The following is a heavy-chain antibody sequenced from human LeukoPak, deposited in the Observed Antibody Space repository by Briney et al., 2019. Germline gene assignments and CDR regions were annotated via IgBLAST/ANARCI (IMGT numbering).Heavy chain of an antibody. D-gene: IGHD4-17*01. Sequence: QAGRSLRLSCAASGFTFSSYGMHWVRQAPGKGLEWVAVISYDGSNKYYADSVKGRFTISRDNSKNTLYLQMNSLRAEDTAVYYCAKDRGTTVTTGDFDYWGQGTLVTVSS. CDR1: GFTFSSYG. CDR2: ISYDGSNK. CDR3: AKDRGTTVTTGDFDY. J-gene: IGHJ4*02. V-gene: IGHV3-30*18.